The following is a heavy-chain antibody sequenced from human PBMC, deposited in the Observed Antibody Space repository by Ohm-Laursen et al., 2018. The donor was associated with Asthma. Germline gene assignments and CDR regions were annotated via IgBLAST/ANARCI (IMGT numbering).Heavy chain of an antibody. Sequence: GSLRLSCAASRYTFSRYSIHWVRQVPGKGLEWVASISTASSFIYYADSVRGRFTTSRDNARNSMYLQMNSLRAEDTALYYCARIGPEWELPGREYSLHHWGEGTLVTVSS. CDR2: ISTASSFI. V-gene: IGHV3-21*01. CDR1: RYTFSRYS. CDR3: ARIGPEWELPGREYSLHH. D-gene: IGHD1-26*01. J-gene: IGHJ1*01.